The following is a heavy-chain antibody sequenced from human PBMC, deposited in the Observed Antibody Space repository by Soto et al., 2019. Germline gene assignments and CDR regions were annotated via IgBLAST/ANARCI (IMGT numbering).Heavy chain of an antibody. J-gene: IGHJ5*02. Sequence: QVQLVQSGAEVKKPGASVKVSCKASGYTFTSYGISWVRQAPGQGLEWMGWISAYNGNTNYAQKFQGWVTMTRDTSISTAYMELSRLRSDDTAVYYCARVGDISWFDPWGQGTLVTVSS. CDR3: ARVGDISWFDP. D-gene: IGHD2-21*01. CDR2: ISAYNGNT. V-gene: IGHV1-18*04. CDR1: GYTFTSYG.